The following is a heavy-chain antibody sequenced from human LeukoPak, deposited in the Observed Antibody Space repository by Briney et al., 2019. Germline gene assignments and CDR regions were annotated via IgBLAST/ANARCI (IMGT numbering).Heavy chain of an antibody. D-gene: IGHD3-22*01. CDR3: ARPSSGYYFDYYYYMDV. CDR1: GGTFSSYA. Sequence: SVKVSCKASGGTFSSYAISWVRQAPGQGLEWMRGTIPIFGTATYAQKFQGRVTITTDESTSTAYMGLSSLRSEDTAVYYRARPSSGYYFDYYYYMDVWGKGTTVTVSS. V-gene: IGHV1-69*05. CDR2: TIPIFGTA. J-gene: IGHJ6*03.